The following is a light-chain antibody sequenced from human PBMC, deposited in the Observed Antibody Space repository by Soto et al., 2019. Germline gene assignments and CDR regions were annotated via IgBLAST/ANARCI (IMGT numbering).Light chain of an antibody. CDR3: QSYDINLSASV. CDR2: DNT. CDR1: SXNTGAGYD. J-gene: IGLJ3*02. Sequence: QSLLTQPPSVSGAPXXXXXXXCTGSSXNTGAGYDVHWYRQLPGTAPRLLIYDNTNRPSGVPDRFSGSKSGTSASLAITGLQAEDEADYYCQSYDINLSASVFGGGTKLTVL. V-gene: IGLV1-40*01.